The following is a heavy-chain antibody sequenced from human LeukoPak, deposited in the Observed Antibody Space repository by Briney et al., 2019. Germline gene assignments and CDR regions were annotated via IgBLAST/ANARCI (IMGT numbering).Heavy chain of an antibody. J-gene: IGHJ4*02. CDR2: INHSGST. CDR3: ARVTGLNNFDS. V-gene: IGHV4-34*01. Sequence: SETLSLTCAVYGGSFSGYYWSWIRQPPGKGLEWIGEINHSGSTNYNPSLKSRVTISLDTSKKQFSLRLYFVTAADTAVYYCARVTGLNNFDSWGQGTLVTVSS. D-gene: IGHD2-21*02. CDR1: GGSFSGYY.